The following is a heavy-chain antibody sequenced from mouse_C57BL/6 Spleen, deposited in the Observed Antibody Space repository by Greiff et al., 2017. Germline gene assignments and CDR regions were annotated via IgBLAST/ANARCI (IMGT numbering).Heavy chain of an antibody. CDR3: VRDYDEAWFAY. V-gene: IGHV10-1*01. CDR2: IRSKSNNYAT. Sequence: EVQVVESGGGLVQPKGSLKLSCAASGFSFNTYAMNWVRQAPGKGLEWVARIRSKSNNYATYYADSVKDRFTISRDDSESMLYLQMNNLKTEDTAMYYCVRDYDEAWFAYWGQGTLVTVSA. CDR1: GFSFNTYA. J-gene: IGHJ3*01. D-gene: IGHD2-4*01.